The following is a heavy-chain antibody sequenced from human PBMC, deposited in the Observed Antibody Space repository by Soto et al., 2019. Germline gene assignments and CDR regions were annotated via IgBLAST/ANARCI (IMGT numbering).Heavy chain of an antibody. Sequence: SETLSLTCTVSGGSINNFYWSWIRQPPGKRLEWIGYIYYTGSTTYSPSLESRVTMSVDTSKNQFSLRLRSVNAADTAVYYCAKYRRTEAEGFTLDYWGRGTLVTVSS. V-gene: IGHV4-59*01. CDR3: AKYRRTEAEGFTLDY. D-gene: IGHD6-13*01. CDR1: GGSINNFY. CDR2: IYYTGST. J-gene: IGHJ4*02.